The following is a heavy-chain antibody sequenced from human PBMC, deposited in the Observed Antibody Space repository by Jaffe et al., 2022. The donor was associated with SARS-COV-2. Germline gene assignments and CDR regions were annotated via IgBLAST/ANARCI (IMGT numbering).Heavy chain of an antibody. D-gene: IGHD2-21*02. Sequence: QVQLVESGGGVVQPGRSLRLSCAASGFTFSSYAMHWVRQAPGKGLEWVAVISYDGSNKYYADSVKGRFTISRDNSKNTLYLQMNSLRAEDTAVYYCARDYSYCGGDCYMTMMILDYWGQGTLVTVSS. CDR3: ARDYSYCGGDCYMTMMILDY. CDR1: GFTFSSYA. CDR2: ISYDGSNK. J-gene: IGHJ4*02. V-gene: IGHV3-30*04.